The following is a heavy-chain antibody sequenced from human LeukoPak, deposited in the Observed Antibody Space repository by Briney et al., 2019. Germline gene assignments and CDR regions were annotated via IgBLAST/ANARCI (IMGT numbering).Heavy chain of an antibody. CDR3: ARVYCSSTSCSPLAIYYYYGMDV. D-gene: IGHD2-2*01. V-gene: IGHV3-30*03. CDR2: ISYDGSNK. J-gene: IGHJ6*04. CDR1: GFTFSSYG. Sequence: PGRSLRLSCAASGFTFSSYGMHWVRQAPGKGLEWVAVISYDGSNKYYADSVKGRFTISRDNSKNTLYLQMNSLRAEDTAVYYCARVYCSSTSCSPLAIYYYYGMDVWGKGTTVTVSS.